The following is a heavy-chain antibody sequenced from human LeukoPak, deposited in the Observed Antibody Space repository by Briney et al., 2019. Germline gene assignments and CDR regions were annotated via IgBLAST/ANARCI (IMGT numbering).Heavy chain of an antibody. CDR1: GFTFSSYW. Sequence: GGSLRLSCAASGFTFSSYWMSWVRQAPGKGLEWVANIKQDGSEKYYVDSVKGRFTISRDNAKNSLYLQMNSLRAEDTAVYYCAKGTYCSSTSCYYYYMDVWGKGTTVTVSS. D-gene: IGHD2-2*01. J-gene: IGHJ6*03. CDR3: AKGTYCSSTSCYYYYMDV. CDR2: IKQDGSEK. V-gene: IGHV3-7*03.